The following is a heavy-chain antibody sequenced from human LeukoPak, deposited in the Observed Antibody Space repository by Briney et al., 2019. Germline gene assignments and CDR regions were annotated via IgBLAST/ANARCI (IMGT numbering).Heavy chain of an antibody. CDR3: ARYQLLYYFDY. CDR2: ISSGGSTI. D-gene: IGHD2-2*01. J-gene: IGHJ4*02. Sequence: GGSLRLSCAASGFTFSDYYMSWIRQAPGKGLEWVSYISSGGSTIYYADSVKGRFTISRDNAKNPLYLQMNSLRAEDTAVYYCARYQLLYYFDYWGQGTLVTVSS. CDR1: GFTFSDYY. V-gene: IGHV3-11*01.